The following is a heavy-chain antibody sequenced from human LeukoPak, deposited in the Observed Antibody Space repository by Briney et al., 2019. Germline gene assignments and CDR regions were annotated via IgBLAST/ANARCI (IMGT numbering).Heavy chain of an antibody. Sequence: ASVKVSCKAPGYTFTSYDINWVRQATGQGLEWMGWMNPNSGNTGYAQKFRGRVTITRNTSISTAYMELSSLRSEDTAVYYCARGKLGIAALYYYYYYMDVWGKGTTVTVSS. CDR3: ARGKLGIAALYYYYYYMDV. CDR1: GYTFTSYD. J-gene: IGHJ6*03. V-gene: IGHV1-8*03. CDR2: MNPNSGNT. D-gene: IGHD6-13*01.